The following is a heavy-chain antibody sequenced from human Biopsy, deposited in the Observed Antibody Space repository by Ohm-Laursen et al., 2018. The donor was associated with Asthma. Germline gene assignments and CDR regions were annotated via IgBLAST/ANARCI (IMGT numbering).Heavy chain of an antibody. J-gene: IGHJ4*02. Sequence: SLRLSCAASGFRFSDYGMNWVRQAPGKGLEWVASISSGGGSRDYADSVRGRFTISRDFSKNTLHLQMHSLRVEDTAVYYCARGYSTSWYFGYWGQGTVVTVSS. D-gene: IGHD6-13*01. V-gene: IGHV3-23*01. CDR1: GFRFSDYG. CDR2: ISSGGGSR. CDR3: ARGYSTSWYFGY.